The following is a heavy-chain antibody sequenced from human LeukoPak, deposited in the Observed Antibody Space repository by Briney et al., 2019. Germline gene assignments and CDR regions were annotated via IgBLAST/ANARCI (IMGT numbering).Heavy chain of an antibody. CDR2: IKKDGIEK. Sequence: PGGSLRLSCTASGFTFSYYWIDWVRQAPGKGLEWVGCIKKDGIEKWNEDTMKGRSTISRNNAKNSVYLQMNSLRPEDTAVYYCRRDRGYSTYDCWGQGTLVTVSS. J-gene: IGHJ4*02. V-gene: IGHV3-7*01. CDR3: RRDRGYSTYDC. D-gene: IGHD6-13*01. CDR1: GFTFSYYW.